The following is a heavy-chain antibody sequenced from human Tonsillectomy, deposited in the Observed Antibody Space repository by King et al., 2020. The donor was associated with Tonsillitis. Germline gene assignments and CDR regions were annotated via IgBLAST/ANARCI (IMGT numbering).Heavy chain of an antibody. CDR2: ISGYNGNR. V-gene: IGHV1-18*04. D-gene: IGHD3-10*01. J-gene: IGHJ4*02. Sequence: VQLVQSGAEVKKPGASVKVSCKASGYTFTGYGISWVRQAPGQGLEWMGWISGYNGNRNYAQKFQGRVTMTTDTSTSTGYMELRSLRSDDTAVYYCARDLTSLWFGALFRHFDYWGQGSLVTVSS. CDR3: ARDLTSLWFGALFRHFDY. CDR1: GYTFTGYG.